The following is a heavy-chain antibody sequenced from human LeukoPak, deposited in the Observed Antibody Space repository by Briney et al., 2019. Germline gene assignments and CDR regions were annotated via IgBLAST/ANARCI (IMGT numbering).Heavy chain of an antibody. Sequence: SETLSLTCTVSGGSISSGDYYWSWVRQPPGRGLEWIGYIYYSGSTYYNPSLKSRVTISVDTSKNQFSLKLSSVTAAGTAVYFCARDLPYYYDSSGYSSPQAFDIWGQGTMVTVSS. CDR3: ARDLPYYYDSSGYSSPQAFDI. D-gene: IGHD3-22*01. V-gene: IGHV4-30-4*01. CDR1: GGSISSGDYY. CDR2: IYYSGST. J-gene: IGHJ3*02.